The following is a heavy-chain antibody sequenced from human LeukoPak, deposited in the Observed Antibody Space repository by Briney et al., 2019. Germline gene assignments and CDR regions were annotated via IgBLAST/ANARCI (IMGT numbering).Heavy chain of an antibody. CDR1: GYTFTGYY. CDR3: ARLGLMAPLDSVAFDI. CDR2: INPNSGGT. Sequence: ASVKVSCKASGYTFTGYYMHWVRQAPGQGLEWMGWINPNSGGTNYAQKFQGRVTMTRDTSISTAYMELSRLRSDDTAVYYCARLGLMAPLDSVAFDIWGQGTMVTVSS. V-gene: IGHV1-2*02. D-gene: IGHD2-8*01. J-gene: IGHJ3*02.